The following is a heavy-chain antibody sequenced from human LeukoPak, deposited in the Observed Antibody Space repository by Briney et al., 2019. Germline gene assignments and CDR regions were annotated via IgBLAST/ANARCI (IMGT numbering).Heavy chain of an antibody. CDR3: ARELSGYFTLYYYYYYMDV. CDR2: IYYSGST. J-gene: IGHJ6*03. V-gene: IGHV4-39*07. CDR1: GGSISSSSYY. D-gene: IGHD5-18*01. Sequence: PSETLSLTCTVSGGSISSSSYYWGWIRQPPGKGLEWSGSIYYSGSTYYNPSLKSRVTISVDTSKNQFSLKLSSVTAADTAVYYCARELSGYFTLYYYYYYMDVLGKGTTVTVSS.